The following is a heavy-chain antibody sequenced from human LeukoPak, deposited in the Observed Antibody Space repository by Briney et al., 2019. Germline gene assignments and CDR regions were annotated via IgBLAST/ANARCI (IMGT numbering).Heavy chain of an antibody. V-gene: IGHV3-23*01. Sequence: GGSLRLSCAASGFTFSSYAMSWVRQAPGKGLEWVSAISGSGGSTYYADSVKGRFTISRDNSKNTLYLQMNSLRAEDTAVYYCVKDLPGYSYVQDAPFDYWGQGTLVTVSS. CDR1: GFTFSSYA. D-gene: IGHD5-18*01. CDR3: VKDLPGYSYVQDAPFDY. J-gene: IGHJ4*02. CDR2: ISGSGGST.